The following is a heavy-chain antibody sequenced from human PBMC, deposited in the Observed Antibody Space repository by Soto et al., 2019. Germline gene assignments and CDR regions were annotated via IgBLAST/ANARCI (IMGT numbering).Heavy chain of an antibody. J-gene: IGHJ6*02. D-gene: IGHD6-19*01. CDR3: AKDQFSSGWYNDYYYGMNV. CDR2: ITGNGGST. CDR1: GFRFSTYA. Sequence: GGSLRLCCAASGFRFSTYAMIWVRQAPGKGLQWVSAITGNGGSTFYADPVKGRFTISRDNSRNTLYLQMNSLRAEDTAVYYCAKDQFSSGWYNDYYYGMNVWGQGTTVTVS. V-gene: IGHV3-23*01.